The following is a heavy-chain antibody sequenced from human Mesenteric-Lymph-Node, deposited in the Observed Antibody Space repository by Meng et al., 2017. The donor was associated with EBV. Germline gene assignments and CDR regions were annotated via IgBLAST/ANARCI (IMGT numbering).Heavy chain of an antibody. V-gene: IGHV4-39*01. CDR3: ARPDSSSWIHFDY. D-gene: IGHD6-13*01. CDR1: GGSISSSSYY. J-gene: IGHJ4*02. CDR2: IYYSGST. Sequence: QVQLEGSGPGLVNPSTTLSLTCTVSGGSISSSSYYWGWIRQPPGKGLEWIGSIYYSGSTYYNPSLKSRVTISVDTSKNQFSLKLSSVTAADTAVYYCARPDSSSWIHFDYWGQGTLVTVSS.